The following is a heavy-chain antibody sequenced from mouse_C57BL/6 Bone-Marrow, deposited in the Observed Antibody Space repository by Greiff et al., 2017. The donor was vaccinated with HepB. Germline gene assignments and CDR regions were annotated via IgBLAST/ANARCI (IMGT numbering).Heavy chain of an antibody. CDR1: GYSITSGYY. Sequence: ESGPGLVKPSQSLSLTCSVTGYSITSGYYWNWIRQFPGNTLEWMGYISYDGSNNYNPSLKNRISITRDTSKNQFFLKLNSVTTEDTATYYCARMSDARYFDVWGTGTTVTVSS. CDR2: ISYDGSN. D-gene: IGHD2-3*01. CDR3: ARMSDARYFDV. V-gene: IGHV3-6*01. J-gene: IGHJ1*03.